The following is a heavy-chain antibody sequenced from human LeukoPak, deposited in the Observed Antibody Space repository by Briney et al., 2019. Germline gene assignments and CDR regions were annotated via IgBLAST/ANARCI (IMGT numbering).Heavy chain of an antibody. CDR3: ARQGGYCSSSSCRIWWFDP. CDR2: IYHTEST. Sequence: PSETLSLTCAVYGGSFSGYYWAWIRQPPGKGLEWIGSIYHTESTSYNPSLKSRVTISVDTSKNQFSLKLNSVTAADTAVYYCARQGGYCSSSSCRIWWFDPWGQGTLVTVSS. D-gene: IGHD2-15*01. CDR1: GGSFSGYY. J-gene: IGHJ5*02. V-gene: IGHV4-34*01.